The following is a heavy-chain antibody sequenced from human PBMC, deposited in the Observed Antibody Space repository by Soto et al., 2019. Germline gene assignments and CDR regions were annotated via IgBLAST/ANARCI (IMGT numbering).Heavy chain of an antibody. Sequence: GASVKVSCKASGYTFTGYYMHWVRQAPGQGLEWMGWISAYNGNTNYAQKLQGRVTMTTDTSTSTAYMELRSLRSDDTAVYYCARVRYGDYGPLDYWGQGTLVTVSS. J-gene: IGHJ4*02. V-gene: IGHV1-18*04. CDR2: ISAYNGNT. CDR1: GYTFTGYY. D-gene: IGHD4-17*01. CDR3: ARVRYGDYGPLDY.